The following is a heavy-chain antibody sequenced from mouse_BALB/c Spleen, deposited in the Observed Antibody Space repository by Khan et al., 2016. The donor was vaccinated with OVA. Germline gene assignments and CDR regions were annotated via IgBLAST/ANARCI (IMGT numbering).Heavy chain of an antibody. V-gene: IGHV1-7*01. D-gene: IGHD2-1*01. CDR1: VYTFTTYW. CDR2: INPSTDYT. J-gene: IGHJ3*01. CDR3: TRRGQDGIMTN. Sequence: QVQLKQSGAELAQPGASVKMSCRTSVYTFTTYWMHWVKQRPGQGLEWIGYINPSTDYTEYNQRFKDKATLTTEKSSSKAYIKQSRQKYEDTAVYYRTRRGQDGIMTNWGQGTLVKVSA.